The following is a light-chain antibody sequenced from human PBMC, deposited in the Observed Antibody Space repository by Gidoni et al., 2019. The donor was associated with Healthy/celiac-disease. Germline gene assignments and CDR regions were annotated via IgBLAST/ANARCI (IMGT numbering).Light chain of an antibody. Sequence: DIQMTQSPSSLSASVGDRVTITCRARQSISSNLNWYQQKPGEAPKLLIYAASSLQSGVPSRFSGSRSGTDFTLTISSLQPEDFATYYCQQSYSTPRLTFGGGTKVEIK. CDR1: QSISSN. V-gene: IGKV1-39*01. J-gene: IGKJ4*01. CDR2: AAS. CDR3: QQSYSTPRLT.